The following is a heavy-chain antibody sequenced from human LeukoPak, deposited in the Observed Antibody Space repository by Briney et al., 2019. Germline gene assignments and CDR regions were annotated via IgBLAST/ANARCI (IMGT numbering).Heavy chain of an antibody. CDR2: INPSGGST. CDR1: GYTFTSYY. V-gene: IGHV1-46*03. D-gene: IGHD3-10*01. CDR3: ARGGRKGYYYGSGSYEFDY. Sequence: ASVKVSCKASGYTFTSYYMHWVRQAPGQGLEWMGIINPSGGSTSYAQKFQGRVTMTRDTSTSTVYMELSSLRSEDTAVYCCARGGRKGYYYGSGSYEFDYWGQGTLVTVSS. J-gene: IGHJ4*02.